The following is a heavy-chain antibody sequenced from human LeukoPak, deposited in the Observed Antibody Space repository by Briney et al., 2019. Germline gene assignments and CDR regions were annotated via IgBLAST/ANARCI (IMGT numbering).Heavy chain of an antibody. V-gene: IGHV4-61*02. J-gene: IGHJ6*03. D-gene: IGHD3-16*01. CDR1: GGSISSGSYY. Sequence: SQTLSLTCTVSGGSISSGSYYWSWIRQPAGKGLEWIGRIYTSGSTNYNPSLKSRVTISVDTSKNQFSLKLSSVTAADTAVYYCARVLGSADYYYYMDVWGKGTTVTVSS. CDR3: ARVLGSADYYYYMDV. CDR2: IYTSGST.